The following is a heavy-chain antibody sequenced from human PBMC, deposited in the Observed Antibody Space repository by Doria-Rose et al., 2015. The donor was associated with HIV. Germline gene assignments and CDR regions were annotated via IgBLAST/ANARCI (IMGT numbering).Heavy chain of an antibody. CDR2: TYYTGTS. J-gene: IGHJ4*02. D-gene: IGHD3-3*01. V-gene: IGHV4-31*02. CDR1: VASVSSRGYY. CDR3: ARMGSYRELDY. Sequence: SVASVSSRGYYWNWIRQVPGKGLESLGYTYYTGTSDYSPSLKSRLNMAVDTSKNQFSLKLSFVTVADTAVYYCARMGSYRELDYWGQGALFIVSA.